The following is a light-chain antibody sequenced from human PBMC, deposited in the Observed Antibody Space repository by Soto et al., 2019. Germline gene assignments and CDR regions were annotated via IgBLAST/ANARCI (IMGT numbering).Light chain of an antibody. CDR1: SSDVGFYNF. J-gene: IGLJ1*01. V-gene: IGLV2-8*01. CDR2: EVT. CDR3: ASYAGTKLFV. Sequence: QSALTQPPSASGSPGQSLTISCTGTSSDVGFYNFVSWYQQRPGKAPKLVIYEVTKRPSGVPDRFSGSKSGSTASLTVSGLQADDGADYYCASYAGTKLFVFGSGTKLTVL.